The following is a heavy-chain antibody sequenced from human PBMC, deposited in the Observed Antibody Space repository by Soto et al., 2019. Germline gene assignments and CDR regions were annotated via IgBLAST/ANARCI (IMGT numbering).Heavy chain of an antibody. J-gene: IGHJ6*03. CDR1: GFTLSGYA. D-gene: IGHD6-6*01. CDR2: ISSNGVGT. CDR3: ARRARPDFYYMDV. Sequence: DVQLAESGGGLAQSGGSLRLSCAASGFTLSGYAMDWVRQAPGKGLEYVSGISSNGVGTYYAKSVQGRFTISRDNSKNTVYLQMGSLRPEDMAVYYCARRARPDFYYMDVWGKGTTVTVSS. V-gene: IGHV3-64*01.